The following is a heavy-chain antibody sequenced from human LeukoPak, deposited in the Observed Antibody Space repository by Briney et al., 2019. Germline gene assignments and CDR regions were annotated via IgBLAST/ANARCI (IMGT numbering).Heavy chain of an antibody. CDR1: GFTFSSYG. V-gene: IGHV3-30*02. CDR2: IRYDGSNK. CDR3: AREEVYYYDSSTGTPLEASWFDP. J-gene: IGHJ5*02. D-gene: IGHD3-22*01. Sequence: GRSLRLSCAASGFTFSSYGMHWVRQAPGKGLEWVAFIRYDGSNKYYADSVKGRFTIPRDNSKNTLYLQMNSLRAEDTAVYYCAREEVYYYDSSTGTPLEASWFDPWGQGTLVTVSS.